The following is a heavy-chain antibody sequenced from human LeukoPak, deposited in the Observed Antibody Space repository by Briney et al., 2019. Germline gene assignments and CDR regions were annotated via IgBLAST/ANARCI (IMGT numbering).Heavy chain of an antibody. CDR2: IYSGGNT. CDR1: GFSVSSIH. V-gene: IGHV3-53*01. D-gene: IGHD2-15*01. CDR3: ARDLGRDSFDI. J-gene: IGHJ3*02. Sequence: GGSLRLSCAASGFSVSSIHMSWVRQAPGEGLEWVSVIYSGGNTYYADSVKGRFTISRDNSKNTLYLQMNNLRAEDTAVYYCARDLGRDSFDIWGQGTKVTVSS.